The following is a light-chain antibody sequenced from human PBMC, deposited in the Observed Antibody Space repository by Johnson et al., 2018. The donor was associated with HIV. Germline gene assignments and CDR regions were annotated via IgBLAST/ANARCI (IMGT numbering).Light chain of an antibody. CDR3: ATWDRSLTSGDV. Sequence: HSVLTQPPSVSAAPGQKVTISCSGSSSNIGSNYVSWYQQLPGAAPKLLIYDNNKRPSGIPDRFSGSKSGTSATLGITGLQTGDEADYYCATWDRSLTSGDVCGSGTRVTVI. CDR2: DNN. V-gene: IGLV1-51*01. J-gene: IGLJ1*01. CDR1: SSNIGSNY.